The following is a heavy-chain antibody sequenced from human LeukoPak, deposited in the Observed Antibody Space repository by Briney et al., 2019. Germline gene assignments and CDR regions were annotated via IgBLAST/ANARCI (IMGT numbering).Heavy chain of an antibody. D-gene: IGHD3-10*01. J-gene: IGHJ3*02. CDR1: GVSISNFY. CDR2: IYSDGGT. Sequence: SETLSLTCSVSGVSISNFYWSWIRQPAGKGLEWIGRIYSDGGTNYNPSLKSRVTMSVDTSKKQFSLSLASVTAADTAVYYCARGFGLKTGEALDIWGQGTIVTVSS. CDR3: ARGFGLKTGEALDI. V-gene: IGHV4-4*07.